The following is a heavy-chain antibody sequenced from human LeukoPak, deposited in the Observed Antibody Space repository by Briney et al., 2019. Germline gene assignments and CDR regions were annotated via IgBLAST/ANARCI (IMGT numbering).Heavy chain of an antibody. Sequence: SETLSLTCAVYGGSFSGYYWSWIRQPPGKGLEWIGEINHSGSTNYNPSLKSRVTISVDTSKNQFSLKLSSVTAADTAVYYCARKLRENSSGYLFRGWFDPWGQGTLVTVSS. CDR1: GGSFSGYY. J-gene: IGHJ5*02. V-gene: IGHV4-34*01. CDR3: ARKLRENSSGYLFRGWFDP. D-gene: IGHD3-22*01. CDR2: INHSGST.